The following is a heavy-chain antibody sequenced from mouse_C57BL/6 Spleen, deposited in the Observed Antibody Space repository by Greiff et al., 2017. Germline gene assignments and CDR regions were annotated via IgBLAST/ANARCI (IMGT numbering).Heavy chain of an antibody. J-gene: IGHJ1*03. V-gene: IGHV1-55*01. CDR3: ARSITTVVATPLWYFDV. CDR2: IYPGSGST. CDR1: GYTFTSYW. Sequence: QVQLQQSGAELVKPGASVKMSCKASGYTFTSYWITWVKQRPGQGLEWIGDIYPGSGSTNYNEKFKSKATLTVDTSSSTAYMQLSSLTSEDSAVYDCARSITTVVATPLWYFDVWGTGTTVTVSS. D-gene: IGHD1-1*01.